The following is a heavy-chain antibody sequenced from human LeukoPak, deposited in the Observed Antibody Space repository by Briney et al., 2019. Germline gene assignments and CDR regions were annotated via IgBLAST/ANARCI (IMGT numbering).Heavy chain of an antibody. D-gene: IGHD5-24*01. Sequence: GESLKISCKVSGYRFTTYWIGWVRQMPGKGLEWMGRIDPSDSYTNYGPSFQGHVTISADKSISTAYLQWSSLKASDTAMYYCALSGARDFDYWGQGTLVTVSS. CDR1: GYRFTTYW. J-gene: IGHJ4*02. V-gene: IGHV5-10-1*01. CDR3: ALSGARDFDY. CDR2: IDPSDSYT.